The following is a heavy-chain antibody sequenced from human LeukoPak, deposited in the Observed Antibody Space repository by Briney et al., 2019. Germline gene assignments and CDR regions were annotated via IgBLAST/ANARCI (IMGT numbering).Heavy chain of an antibody. Sequence: SETLSLTCAVYGGSFSGYYWSWIRQPPGKGLEWIGEINHSGSTNYNPSLKSQVTISVDTSKNQFSLKLSSVTAADTAVYYCARGRTYSYGYQTDYWGQGTLVTVSS. CDR2: INHSGST. V-gene: IGHV4-34*01. CDR3: ARGRTYSYGYQTDY. CDR1: GGSFSGYY. D-gene: IGHD5-18*01. J-gene: IGHJ4*02.